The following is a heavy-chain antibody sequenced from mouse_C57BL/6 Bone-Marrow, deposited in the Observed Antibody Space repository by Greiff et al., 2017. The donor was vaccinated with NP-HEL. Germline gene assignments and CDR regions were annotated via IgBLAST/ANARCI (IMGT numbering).Heavy chain of an antibody. Sequence: EVQLQQSGPELVKPGASVKIPCKASGYTFTDYNMDWVKQSHGKSLEWIGDINPNNGGTIYNQKFKGKATLTVDKYSSTAYMELRSLTSEDTAVYYCARYVKYYGTRGYWYCDVWGTGTTVTVSS. V-gene: IGHV1-18*01. CDR2: INPNNGGT. CDR1: GYTFTDYN. CDR3: ARYVKYYGTRGYWYCDV. J-gene: IGHJ1*03. D-gene: IGHD1-1*01.